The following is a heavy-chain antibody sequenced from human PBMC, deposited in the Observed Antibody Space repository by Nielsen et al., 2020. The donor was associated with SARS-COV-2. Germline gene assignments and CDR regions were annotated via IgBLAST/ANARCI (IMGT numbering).Heavy chain of an antibody. CDR2: IYYSGST. V-gene: IGHV4-30-4*01. D-gene: IGHD3-10*01. J-gene: IGHJ4*02. Sequence: LSCTVSGGSISSGDYYWSWIRQPPGKGLEWIGYIYYSGSTYYNPSLKSRVTISVDTSKNQFSLKLSSVTAADTAVYYCAREHSDYYYGSGLYFDYWGQGTLVTVSS. CDR3: AREHSDYYYGSGLYFDY. CDR1: GGSISSGDYY.